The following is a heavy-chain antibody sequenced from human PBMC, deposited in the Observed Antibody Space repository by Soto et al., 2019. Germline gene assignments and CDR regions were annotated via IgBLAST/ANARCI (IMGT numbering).Heavy chain of an antibody. J-gene: IGHJ5*02. Sequence: SETLSLTCTVSGGSISSGDYYWSWIRQPPGKGLEWIGYIYYSGSTYYNPSLKSRVTISVDTSKNQFSLKLSSVTAADTAVYYSARRQQLARPSVWFDPWGQGTLVTVSS. CDR2: IYYSGST. CDR3: ARRQQLARPSVWFDP. V-gene: IGHV4-30-4*01. CDR1: GGSISSGDYY. D-gene: IGHD6-13*01.